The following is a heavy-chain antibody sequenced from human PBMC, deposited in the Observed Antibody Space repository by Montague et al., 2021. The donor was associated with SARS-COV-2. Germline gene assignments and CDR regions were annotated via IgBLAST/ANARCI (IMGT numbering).Heavy chain of an antibody. CDR3: ARIPVGSKYYFDF. CDR2: TYYRSKWYN. V-gene: IGHV6-1*01. CDR1: GDSVSSNIAT. Sequence: CAISGDSVSSNIATWNWIRQSPSRGLEWLGRTYYRSKWYNDYAESVKSRITIDPDTSKHQFSLHLNSVTPEDTAVYYCARIPVGSKYYFDFWGQGTLVT. J-gene: IGHJ4*02. D-gene: IGHD2-2*01.